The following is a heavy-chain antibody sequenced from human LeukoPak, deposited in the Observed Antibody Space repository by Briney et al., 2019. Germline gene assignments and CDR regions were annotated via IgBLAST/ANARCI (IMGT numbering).Heavy chain of an antibody. D-gene: IGHD4-11*01. CDR1: GFTVTNAW. J-gene: IGHJ5*02. CDR3: TLDDSYWFSH. Sequence: GGSLRLSCAPSGFTVTNAWMSWVRQAPGKGLEWVGRIKSKDYGGTTDYAAPVEGRFTVSRDDSKNMLYLHMSGLKTEGTAVYYCTLDDSYWFSHWGQGILVTVSS. CDR2: IKSKDYGGTT. V-gene: IGHV3-15*01.